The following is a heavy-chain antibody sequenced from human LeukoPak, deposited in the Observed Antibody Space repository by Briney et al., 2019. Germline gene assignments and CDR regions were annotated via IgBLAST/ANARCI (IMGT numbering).Heavy chain of an antibody. J-gene: IGHJ4*02. CDR1: GGSISSYY. Sequence: PSETLSLTCTVSGGSISSYYWSWIRQPPGKGLEWIGYIYHSGSTYYNPSLKSRVTISVDRSKNQFSLKLSSVTAADTAVYYCARALTTSTFFDYWGQGTLVTVSS. D-gene: IGHD2-2*01. V-gene: IGHV4-59*12. CDR3: ARALTTSTFFDY. CDR2: IYHSGST.